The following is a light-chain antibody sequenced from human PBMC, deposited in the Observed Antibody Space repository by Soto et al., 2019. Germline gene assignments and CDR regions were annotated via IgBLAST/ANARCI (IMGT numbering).Light chain of an antibody. CDR1: NSDVGGYEH. V-gene: IGLV2-11*01. J-gene: IGLJ1*01. Sequence: QSALTQPRSVSGSPGQSVTISCTGTNSDVGGYEHVSWYQQHPGKAPKLMIFDMNKRPSGVPDRFSGFRSGSTASLTISGLQAEYEADYYCCAYAGSYPYVFGTGTKLTVL. CDR2: DMN. CDR3: CAYAGSYPYV.